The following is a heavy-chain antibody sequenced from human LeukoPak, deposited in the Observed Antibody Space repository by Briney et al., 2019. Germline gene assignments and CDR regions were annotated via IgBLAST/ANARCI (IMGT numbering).Heavy chain of an antibody. Sequence: AGGSLRLSCEASGFTFGNYAMNWVRQAPGKGLEWVANINQDGSEIYYVDSVKGRFTISRDSAKNSLYLQMNSLRAEDTAVYYCASGVYYFDYWGQGTLVTVSS. J-gene: IGHJ4*02. CDR1: GFTFGNYA. V-gene: IGHV3-7*01. CDR3: ASGVYYFDY. CDR2: INQDGSEI. D-gene: IGHD2/OR15-2a*01.